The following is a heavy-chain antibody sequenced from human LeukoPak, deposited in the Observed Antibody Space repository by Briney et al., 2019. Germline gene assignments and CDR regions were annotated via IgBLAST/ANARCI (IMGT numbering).Heavy chain of an antibody. CDR1: GYTFTGYY. V-gene: IGHV1-2*06. CDR2: INPNSGGT. Sequence: ASVKVSCKASGYTFTGYYMHWVRQAPGQGLEWMGRINPNSGGTNYAHKFQGRVTMTRDTSISTAYMELSRLRSDDTAVYYCARDLGRPYSSGWYWYWGQGTLVTVSS. J-gene: IGHJ4*02. CDR3: ARDLGRPYSSGWYWY. D-gene: IGHD6-19*01.